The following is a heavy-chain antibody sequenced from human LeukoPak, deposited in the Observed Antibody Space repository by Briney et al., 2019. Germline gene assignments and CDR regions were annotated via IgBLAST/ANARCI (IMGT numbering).Heavy chain of an antibody. Sequence: GGSLRLSCAASGFTFSSYGMHWVRQAPGKGLEWVAFIRYDGSNKYYADSVKGRFTISRDNSKNTLYLQMNSLGAEDTALYYCARDWGYHYDSSDYGGYYFDFWGQGTLVTVSS. CDR1: GFTFSSYG. V-gene: IGHV3-30*02. CDR3: ARDWGYHYDSSDYGGYYFDF. CDR2: IRYDGSNK. D-gene: IGHD3-22*01. J-gene: IGHJ4*02.